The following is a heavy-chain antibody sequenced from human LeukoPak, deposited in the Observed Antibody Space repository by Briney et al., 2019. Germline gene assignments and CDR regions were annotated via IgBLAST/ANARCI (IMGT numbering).Heavy chain of an antibody. J-gene: IGHJ4*02. CDR1: GGSFSGYY. Sequence: SETLSLTCAVYGGSFSGYYWGWIRQPPGKGLEWLGEINHSGITNYNPSLKSRVTISLDMSKNQFSLKLSSVTAADTAVYYCARGLVTHVGLWNYWGQGSLVTVSS. V-gene: IGHV4-34*01. CDR2: INHSGIT. D-gene: IGHD2-21*02. CDR3: ARGLVTHVGLWNY.